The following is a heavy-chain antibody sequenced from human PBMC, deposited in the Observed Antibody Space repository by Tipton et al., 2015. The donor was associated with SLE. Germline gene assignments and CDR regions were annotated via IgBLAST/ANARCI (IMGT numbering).Heavy chain of an antibody. J-gene: IGHJ3*02. Sequence: SLRLSCAASGFTFDVYAMHWVRQAPGKGLEWVSGISWNSGSIGYADSVKGRFTISRDNAKNSLYLQMNSLRAEDTALYYCAKDATGDDAFDIWGQGTMVTASS. CDR1: GFTFDVYA. V-gene: IGHV3-9*01. CDR2: ISWNSGSI. D-gene: IGHD3-10*01. CDR3: AKDATGDDAFDI.